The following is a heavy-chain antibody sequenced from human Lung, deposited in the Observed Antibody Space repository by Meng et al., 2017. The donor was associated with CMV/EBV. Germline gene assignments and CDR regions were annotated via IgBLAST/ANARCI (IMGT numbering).Heavy chain of an antibody. J-gene: IGHJ5*02. Sequence: SETLSLXCTVSGDSISSSNYYWAWIRQPPGKGLEWIVSIHHSGTTYYNSSLKSRVIMSLDTSNNQFSLAFNSVTAADTAVYYCTRDPHCSIASGLKFDPLGQGXLVTVSS. V-gene: IGHV4-39*07. CDR2: IHHSGTT. CDR3: TRDPHCSIASGLKFDP. CDR1: GDSISSSNYY. D-gene: IGHD2-2*01.